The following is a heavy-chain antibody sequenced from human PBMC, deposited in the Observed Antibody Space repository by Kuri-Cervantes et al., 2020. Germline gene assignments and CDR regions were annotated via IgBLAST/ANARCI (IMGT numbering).Heavy chain of an antibody. Sequence: SETLSLTCTVSGGSISSYYWSWIRQPPGKGLEWIGYIYYSGSTNYNPSLKSRVTISVDTSKNQFSLKLSSVTAADTAVYYCAKGFIAVAGTYFDYWGQGNLVTVSS. CDR1: GGSISSYY. J-gene: IGHJ4*02. CDR3: AKGFIAVAGTYFDY. D-gene: IGHD6-19*01. V-gene: IGHV4-59*01. CDR2: IYYSGST.